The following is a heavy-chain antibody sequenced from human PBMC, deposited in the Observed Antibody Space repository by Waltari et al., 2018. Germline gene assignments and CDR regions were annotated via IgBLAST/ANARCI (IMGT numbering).Heavy chain of an antibody. V-gene: IGHV1-24*01. CDR1: GYTLAESS. Sequence: VQLVQSGAEVKKPGVSVRASCTVAGYTLAESSMHGVRQAPGKGLEWMGGFDPKDGETIYAQNFQGRVIMTEDTSTDTAYMELSSLRSEDTAVYYCATSPSGWYSRRSIWGQGTLVTVSS. CDR3: ATSPSGWYSRRSI. D-gene: IGHD6-19*01. CDR2: FDPKDGET. J-gene: IGHJ4*02.